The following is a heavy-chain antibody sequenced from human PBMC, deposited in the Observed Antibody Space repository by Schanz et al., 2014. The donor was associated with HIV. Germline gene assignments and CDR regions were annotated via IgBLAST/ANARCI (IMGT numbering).Heavy chain of an antibody. Sequence: QVQLVQSGAEVKKPGSSVKVSCKASGGTFSSYAISWVRQAPGQGLEWMGGIIPIFGTANYAQKFQGRVTITADKSTSTAYMELSSLRSEDTAVYYCAASMYNGSYGTHYYFDLWGRGTLVTVSS. CDR2: IIPIFGTA. D-gene: IGHD1-26*01. V-gene: IGHV1-69*06. CDR1: GGTFSSYA. CDR3: AASMYNGSYGTHYYFDL. J-gene: IGHJ2*01.